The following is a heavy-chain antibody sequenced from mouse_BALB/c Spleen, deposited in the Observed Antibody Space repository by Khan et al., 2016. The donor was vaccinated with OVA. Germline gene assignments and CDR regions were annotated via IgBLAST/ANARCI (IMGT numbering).Heavy chain of an antibody. Sequence: QVQLQQSGAELVRPGASVKLSCKTSGYIFTSYWIHWIKQRSGQGLEWIARIYPGTDNTYYNERLKDKATLTADKSSSTAYMQLSSLKSEDSAVYFCEREEALYYFDYWGHGTTLTVSS. CDR3: EREEALYYFDY. V-gene: IGHV1S132*01. J-gene: IGHJ2*01. CDR1: GYIFTSYW. D-gene: IGHD3-2*02. CDR2: IYPGTDNT.